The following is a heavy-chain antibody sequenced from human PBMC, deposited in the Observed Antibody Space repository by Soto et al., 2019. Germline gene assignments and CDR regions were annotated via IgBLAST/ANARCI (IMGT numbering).Heavy chain of an antibody. J-gene: IGHJ3*02. CDR3: ANDGAGIAVTRHETFEI. Sequence: QVQLVESGGGVVQPGKSLRLSCAASGFAFSDYGMHWVRQTPGKGLEWVALISYDGIYEYYADFVKGRFTLSRDNSKNTLYLQMNSLSSGDTAIYYCANDGAGIAVTRHETFEIWGQGTMVTVSS. CDR2: ISYDGIYE. V-gene: IGHV3-30*18. CDR1: GFAFSDYG. D-gene: IGHD4-17*01.